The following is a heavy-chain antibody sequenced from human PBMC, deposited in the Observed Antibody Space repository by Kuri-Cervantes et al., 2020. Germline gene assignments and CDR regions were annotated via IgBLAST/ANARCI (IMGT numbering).Heavy chain of an antibody. J-gene: IGHJ6*02. Sequence: GESLKISCAASGFTFNSYAMSWVRQAPGKGLEWVSAIIGSCGSTYYADSVKGRFTISRDNSKHTLYLQMNSLRAEDPAVYYCAKDRGGGATHYDYYGMDVWGQGTTVTVSS. D-gene: IGHD1-26*01. CDR3: AKDRGGGATHYDYYGMDV. CDR2: IIGSCGST. CDR1: GFTFNSYA. V-gene: IGHV3-23*01.